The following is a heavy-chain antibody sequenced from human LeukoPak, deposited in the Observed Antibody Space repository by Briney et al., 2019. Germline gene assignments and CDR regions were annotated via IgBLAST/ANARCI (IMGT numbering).Heavy chain of an antibody. D-gene: IGHD4-4*01. CDR2: INPNSGGT. CDR3: ARGFKDYSRNRGWFDP. Sequence: ASVKVSCKASGYTFTGYYMHWVRQAPGQGLEWMGWINPNSGGTNYAQKFQGRVTMTRNTSISTAYMELSSLRSEDTAVYYCARGFKDYSRNRGWFDPWGQGTLVTVSS. V-gene: IGHV1-2*02. CDR1: GYTFTGYY. J-gene: IGHJ5*02.